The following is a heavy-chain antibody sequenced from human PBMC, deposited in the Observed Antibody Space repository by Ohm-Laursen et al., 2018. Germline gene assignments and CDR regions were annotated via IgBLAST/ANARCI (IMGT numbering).Heavy chain of an antibody. CDR2: IHYSGDT. Sequence: SDTLSLTCTVSGGSISRSGNYWSWIRQHPGKGLEWIGYIHYSGDTRYNPSLKSLVSISLDTSKNQFSLKLSSVTAADTAMYYCAKYWPGAPEGWFDPWGQGTLVTVSS. D-gene: IGHD2/OR15-2a*01. CDR3: AKYWPGAPEGWFDP. CDR1: GGSISRSGNY. J-gene: IGHJ5*02. V-gene: IGHV4-31*01.